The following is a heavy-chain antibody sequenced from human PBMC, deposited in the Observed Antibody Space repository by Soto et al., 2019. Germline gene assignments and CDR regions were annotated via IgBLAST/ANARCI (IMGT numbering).Heavy chain of an antibody. J-gene: IGHJ5*02. V-gene: IGHV4-59*01. CDR3: ARGTRITIFGVATHEINWFDP. D-gene: IGHD3-3*01. CDR2: IYYSGST. Sequence: PSETLSLTCTVSGGFISSYYWSWIRQPPGKGLEWIGYIYYSGSTNYNPSLKSRVTISVDTSKNQFSLKLSSVTAADTAVYYCARGTRITIFGVATHEINWFDPWGQGTLVTVSS. CDR1: GGFISSYY.